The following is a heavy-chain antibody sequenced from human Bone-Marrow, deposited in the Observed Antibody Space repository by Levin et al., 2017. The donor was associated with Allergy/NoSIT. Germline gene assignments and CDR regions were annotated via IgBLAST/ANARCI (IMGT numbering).Heavy chain of an antibody. CDR2: INHSGST. J-gene: IGHJ4*02. V-gene: IGHV4-34*01. CDR1: GGSFSGYY. Sequence: NTSETLSLTCAVYGGSFSGYYWSWIRQPPGKGLEWIGEINHSGSTNYNPSLKSRVTISVDTSKNQFSLKLSSVTAADTAVYYCARESFRDNTVAGTNDYWGQGTLVTVSS. CDR3: ARESFRDNTVAGTNDY. D-gene: IGHD6-19*01.